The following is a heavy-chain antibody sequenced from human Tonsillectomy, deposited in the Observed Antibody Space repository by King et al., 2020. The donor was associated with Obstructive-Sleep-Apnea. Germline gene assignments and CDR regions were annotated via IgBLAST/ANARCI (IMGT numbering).Heavy chain of an antibody. CDR2: VSTDGLRQ. Sequence: VQLVESGGDVVRPGTSLTLSCIASGFTFSNFEIQLVREVPGKGLEGVTLVSTDGLRQYSADSVKGRFTISRDNSKNTVYLQMNNLRPDDTAMYYCARDFDYWGQGTLVTVSP. V-gene: IGHV3-30*14. CDR3: ARDFDY. J-gene: IGHJ4*02. CDR1: GFTFSNFE.